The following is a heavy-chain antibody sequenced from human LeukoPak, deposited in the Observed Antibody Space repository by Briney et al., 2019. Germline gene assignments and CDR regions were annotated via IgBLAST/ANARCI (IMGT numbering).Heavy chain of an antibody. CDR2: ISSSGSTI. CDR1: GFTFSSYE. CDR3: TELGITMIGGV. V-gene: IGHV3-48*03. Sequence: GGSLRLSCAASGFTFSSYEMNWVRQAPGKGLEWVSYISSSGSTIYYVDSVKGRFTISRDNAKNSLYLQMNSLRAEDTAVYYCTELGITMIGGVWGKGTTVTISS. J-gene: IGHJ6*04. D-gene: IGHD3-10*02.